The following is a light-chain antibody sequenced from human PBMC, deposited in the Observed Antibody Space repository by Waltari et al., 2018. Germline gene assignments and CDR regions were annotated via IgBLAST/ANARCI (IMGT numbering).Light chain of an antibody. J-gene: IGLJ3*02. CDR3: QVWDGGRVV. Sequence: SYVLTQPPSESVAPGQEVTITCGGNNIERKSVHWYQQRPGQAPLLVVYDDSDRASGIPERFSGSKSGDTATLTISRVEAGDEADYSCQVWDGGRVVFGGGTKLTVL. CDR1: NIERKS. CDR2: DDS. V-gene: IGLV3-21*02.